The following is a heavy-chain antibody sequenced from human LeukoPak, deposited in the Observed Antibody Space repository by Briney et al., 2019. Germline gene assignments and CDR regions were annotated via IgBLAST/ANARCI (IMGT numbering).Heavy chain of an antibody. CDR3: ARDLSPVVRASPMGY. CDR1: GFTFSTYG. Sequence: GGSLRLSCAASGFTFSTYGMHWVRQAPGKGLEWVALITYDGYYKYYSDSVKGRFTISSDTSKNALSLQMNSLRAGDTAVYYCARDLSPVVRASPMGYWGQGTLVTVSS. D-gene: IGHD3-10*01. J-gene: IGHJ4*02. V-gene: IGHV3-30*03. CDR2: ITYDGYYK.